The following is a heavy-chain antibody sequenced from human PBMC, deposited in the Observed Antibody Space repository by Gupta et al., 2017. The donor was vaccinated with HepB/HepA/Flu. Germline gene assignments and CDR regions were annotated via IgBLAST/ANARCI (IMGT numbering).Heavy chain of an antibody. CDR2: IYYTGTT. V-gene: IGHV4-30-4*01. J-gene: IGHJ6*02. CDR1: GGSISGADYY. CDR3: ARDRARLYYGMDV. Sequence: QVQLQESGPGLVKPSQTLSLACTVSGGSISGADYYWSWIRQPPGKGLEWIGYIYYTGTTYYNPSLKSRISISVDTAKNQFSLKLSSVTAADTAVYYCARDRARLYYGMDVGGQGTTVTFSS. D-gene: IGHD3-10*01.